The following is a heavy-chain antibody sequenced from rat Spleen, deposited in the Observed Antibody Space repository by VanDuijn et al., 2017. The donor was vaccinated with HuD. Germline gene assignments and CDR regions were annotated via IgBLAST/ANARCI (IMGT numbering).Heavy chain of an antibody. D-gene: IGHD1-10*01. V-gene: IGHV5-7*01. J-gene: IGHJ2*01. CDR1: GFSFSDYN. Sequence: EVQLVESGGGLVQPGRSLKLSCAASGFSFSDYNMAWVRQAPKKGLEWVATISSDGSSTYYRDSVKGRFTIHRDNAKSTLYLQMDSLRSEDTATYYCARHNSYYFDYWGQGVMVTVSS. CDR2: ISSDGSST. CDR3: ARHNSYYFDY.